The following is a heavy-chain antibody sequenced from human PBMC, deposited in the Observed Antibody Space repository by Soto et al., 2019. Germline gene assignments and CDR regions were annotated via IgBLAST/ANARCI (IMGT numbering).Heavy chain of an antibody. J-gene: IGHJ3*02. Sequence: QVQVVESGGGVVQPGRSLRLSCAASGFTFSSYAMHWVRQAPGKGLEWVAVISYDGSKKYYADSVKGRFTISRDNSKNTLYLQMNSLRAEDTAVYYWARDGDEGAFDIWGQGTMVTVSS. V-gene: IGHV3-30-3*01. CDR3: ARDGDEGAFDI. CDR1: GFTFSSYA. CDR2: ISYDGSKK.